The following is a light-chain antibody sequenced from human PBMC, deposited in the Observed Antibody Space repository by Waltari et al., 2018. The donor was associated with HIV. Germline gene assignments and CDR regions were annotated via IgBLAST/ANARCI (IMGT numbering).Light chain of an antibody. CDR2: AAS. Sequence: EIVMTQSPGTLSVSPGQRATLSCRASQSISGNIAWYQQKPGQAPRLLIFAASTRATGVPARFRGSGCGTEFTHSITGLQSADFAIYHCQQYIEWPLTFGQGTKV. J-gene: IGKJ1*01. V-gene: IGKV3-15*01. CDR3: QQYIEWPLT. CDR1: QSISGN.